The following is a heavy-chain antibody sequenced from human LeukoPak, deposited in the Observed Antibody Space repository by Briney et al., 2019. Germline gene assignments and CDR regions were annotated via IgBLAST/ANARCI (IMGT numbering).Heavy chain of an antibody. CDR2: IIPIFGTA. J-gene: IGHJ5*02. V-gene: IGHV1-69*13. D-gene: IGHD6-13*01. Sequence: SVKVSCKASGGTFSSYAISWVRQAPGQGLEWMGGIIPIFGTANYAQKFQGRVTITADESTSTAYMELSSLRSEDTAVYYCAIRYSSSWYEGNWFDPWGQGTLVTVSS. CDR1: GGTFSSYA. CDR3: AIRYSSSWYEGNWFDP.